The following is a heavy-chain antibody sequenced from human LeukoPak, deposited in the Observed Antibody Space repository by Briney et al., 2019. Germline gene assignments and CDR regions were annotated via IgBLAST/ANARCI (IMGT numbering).Heavy chain of an antibody. D-gene: IGHD3-10*01. Sequence: SQTLSLTCTVSGGSISSGDYYWSWIRQPPGKGLEWIGYIYYSGSTYYNPSLKSRVTISVDTSKNQFSLKLSSVTAADTAVYYCARTPQAPGYYYYYMDVWGKGTTVTVSS. CDR1: GGSISSGDYY. CDR2: IYYSGST. J-gene: IGHJ6*03. CDR3: ARTPQAPGYYYYYMDV. V-gene: IGHV4-30-4*08.